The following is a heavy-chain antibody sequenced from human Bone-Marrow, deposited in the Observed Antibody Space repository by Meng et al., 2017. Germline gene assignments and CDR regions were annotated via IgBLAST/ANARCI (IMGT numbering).Heavy chain of an antibody. Sequence: QVPMQQSGPGPVTPTQTLSLTWAISGDSVSRNSAAWHWIRQSPSRGLEWLVRTYYRSKWYTDYAVSVKSRITINPDTSKNQFSLQLNSVTPEDTAVYYCARGDYSSSPSFWGQGTLVTVSS. D-gene: IGHD3-22*01. CDR3: ARGDYSSSPSF. J-gene: IGHJ4*02. CDR1: GDSVSRNSAA. CDR2: TYYRSKWYT. V-gene: IGHV6-1*01.